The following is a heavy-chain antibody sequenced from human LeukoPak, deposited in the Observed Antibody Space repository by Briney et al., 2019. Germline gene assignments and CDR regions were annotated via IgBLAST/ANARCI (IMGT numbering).Heavy chain of an antibody. CDR3: ATASYGDYDLDC. CDR2: ISYDGNNK. CDR1: GFTLSSYG. Sequence: PGVSLRLSCAASGFTLSSYGMQWVRQATGKGLEWVAVISYDGNNKYYADSVKGRFTISRDNSKNTLYLQMNSLRAEDTAVYYCATASYGDYDLDCWGQGTLVTVSS. D-gene: IGHD4-17*01. V-gene: IGHV3-30*03. J-gene: IGHJ4*02.